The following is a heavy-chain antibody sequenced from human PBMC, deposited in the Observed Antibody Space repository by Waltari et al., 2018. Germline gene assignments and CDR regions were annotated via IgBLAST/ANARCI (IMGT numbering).Heavy chain of an antibody. Sequence: EVQLVESGGGLVQPGGSLTLSCAASGVRFRVYSMNWVRQAPGKGLEWASYITSDIRTIKYAESVKGRFTISRDNAKALVFLQMNSLRDDDTAVYYCARSVEGAFDVWGQGTVVTVSS. D-gene: IGHD2-15*01. CDR3: ARSVEGAFDV. V-gene: IGHV3-48*02. CDR1: GVRFRVYS. CDR2: ITSDIRTI. J-gene: IGHJ3*01.